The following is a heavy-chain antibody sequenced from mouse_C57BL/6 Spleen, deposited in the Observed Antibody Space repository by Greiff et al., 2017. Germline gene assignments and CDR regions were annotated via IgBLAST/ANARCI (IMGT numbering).Heavy chain of an antibody. CDR1: GYSITSDY. CDR2: ISYSGST. D-gene: IGHD2-4*01. V-gene: IGHV3-8*01. J-gene: IGHJ1*03. Sequence: VQLQQSGPGLAKPSQTLSLTCSVTGYSITSDYWNWIRKFPGNKLEYMGYISYSGSTYYNPSLKSRISITRDTSKNQYSLQLNSVTTEDTATYYCARSRNYDCDYWYFDVWGTGTTVTVSS. CDR3: ARSRNYDCDYWYFDV.